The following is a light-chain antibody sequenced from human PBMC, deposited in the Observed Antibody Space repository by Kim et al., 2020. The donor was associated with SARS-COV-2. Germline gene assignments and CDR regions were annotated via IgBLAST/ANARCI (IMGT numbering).Light chain of an antibody. J-gene: IGLJ1*01. Sequence: SSELTQDPAVSVALGQTVRITCQGDSLRSYYASWYQQKPGQAPVLVIYGKNNRPSGIPDRFSGSSSGNTASLTITGAQAEDEADYYCNSRDSSGYVFGTWTKVTVL. CDR2: GKN. CDR1: SLRSYY. CDR3: NSRDSSGYV. V-gene: IGLV3-19*01.